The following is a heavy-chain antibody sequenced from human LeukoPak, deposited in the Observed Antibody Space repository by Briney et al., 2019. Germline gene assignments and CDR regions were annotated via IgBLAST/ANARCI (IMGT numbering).Heavy chain of an antibody. V-gene: IGHV4-59*01. D-gene: IGHD1-14*01. CDR2: IYYSGST. Sequence: SETLSLTCTVSGGSISSYYWSRIRQPPGKGLEWIGYIYYSGSTNYNPSLKSRVTISVDTSKNQFSLKLSSVTAADTAVYYCARSRISGDDAFDIWGQGTMVTVSS. J-gene: IGHJ3*02. CDR1: GGSISSYY. CDR3: ARSRISGDDAFDI.